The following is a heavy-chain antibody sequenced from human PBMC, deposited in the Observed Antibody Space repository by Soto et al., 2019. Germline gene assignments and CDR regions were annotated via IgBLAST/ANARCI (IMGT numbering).Heavy chain of an antibody. J-gene: IGHJ4*02. CDR1: GYIFTSYG. CDR2: ISAHNGNT. Sequence: QAHLVQSGPEVKKPGASVKVSCKGSGYIFTSYGIAWVRQAPGQGLEWMGWISAHNGNTEYAQKFQGRVTVTRDTSTSTAYLELRSLRSDDTALYYWARGRDGDYWGQGALVTVSS. CDR3: ARGRDGDY. V-gene: IGHV1-18*01.